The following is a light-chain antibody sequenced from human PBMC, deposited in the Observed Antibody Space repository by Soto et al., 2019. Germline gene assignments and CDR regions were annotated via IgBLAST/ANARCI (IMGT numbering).Light chain of an antibody. V-gene: IGKV1-5*01. CDR3: QQYNSYAWT. Sequence: DIQMTQSPSTLSASVGDRVTITCRASQSISSWLAWYPQPQGKAPKLXIYDASSLESGVPSRFSGSGAGTECTRTISSLQPDDVATDYCQQYNSYAWTFGQGTKVDIK. CDR1: QSISSW. J-gene: IGKJ1*01. CDR2: DAS.